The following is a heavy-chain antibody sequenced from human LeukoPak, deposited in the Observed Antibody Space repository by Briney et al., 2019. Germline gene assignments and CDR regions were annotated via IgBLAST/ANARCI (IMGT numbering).Heavy chain of an antibody. J-gene: IGHJ4*02. V-gene: IGHV1-3*01. CDR2: INAGNDNT. Sequence: ASVKVSCKASGYTFTSYAMHWVRQAPGQRLEWMGWINAGNDNTKYSQKFQGRVTITRDTSASTAYMELSSLRSEDTAVYYCARGARLYWNYYDSSGYSPLGYWGQGTLVTVSS. CDR1: GYTFTSYA. D-gene: IGHD3-22*01. CDR3: ARGARLYWNYYDSSGYSPLGY.